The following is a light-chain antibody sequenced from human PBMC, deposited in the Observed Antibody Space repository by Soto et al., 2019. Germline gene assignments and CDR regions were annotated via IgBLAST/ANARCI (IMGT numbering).Light chain of an antibody. CDR1: QGISNY. Sequence: DIQMTQSPSSLSASVGDRVTITCRASQGISNYLAWYQQKPGKVPNLLIYGASTLQSGVPSRYSGSGSGTDFYLTISSLQPADVATYYCQHYNSFSRFTFGPGTKVDIK. CDR2: GAS. V-gene: IGKV1-27*01. CDR3: QHYNSFSRFT. J-gene: IGKJ3*01.